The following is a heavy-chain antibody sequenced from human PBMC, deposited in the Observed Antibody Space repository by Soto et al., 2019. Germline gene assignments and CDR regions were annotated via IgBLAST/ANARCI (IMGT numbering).Heavy chain of an antibody. CDR2: IIPIFGTA. D-gene: IGHD2-15*01. V-gene: IGHV1-69*06. CDR1: GGTFSSYA. Sequence: QVQLVQSGAEVKKPGSSVKVSCKASGGTFSSYAISWVRQAPGQGLEWMGGIIPIFGTANYAQKFQGRVTITADKSTSTAYMDLSSLGSEDTAVYYWARERLKGGGNLGYNWFDHWGQGSLVTFSS. CDR3: ARERLKGGGNLGYNWFDH. J-gene: IGHJ5*02.